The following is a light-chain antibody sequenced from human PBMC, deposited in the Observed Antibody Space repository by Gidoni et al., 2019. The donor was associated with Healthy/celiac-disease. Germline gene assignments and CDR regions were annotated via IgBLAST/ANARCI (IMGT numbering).Light chain of an antibody. CDR1: SSDVGGYHY. CDR3: SSYTSSSTL. Sequence: QSALTQPASVSGSPGQSITISCTGTSSDVGGYHYVSWYQQHPGKAPKLMIDDVSNRPSGVSNRCSGSKSGNTASLTISGLQAEDEADYYCSSYTSSSTLFGGGTKLTVL. J-gene: IGLJ3*02. V-gene: IGLV2-14*01. CDR2: DVS.